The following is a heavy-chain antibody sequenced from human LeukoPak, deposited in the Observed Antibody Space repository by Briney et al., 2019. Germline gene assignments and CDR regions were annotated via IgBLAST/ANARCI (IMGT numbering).Heavy chain of an antibody. CDR3: ARDRDGWGSVVL. V-gene: IGHV4-61*02. CDR2: IYTSGST. CDR1: GGSISSSSYY. D-gene: IGHD5-24*01. Sequence: PSETLSLTCTVSGGSISSSSYYWSWIRQPAGKGLEWIGRIYTSGSTNYNPSLKSRVTMSVDTSKNQFSLKLSSVTAADTAVYYCARDRDGWGSVVLWGQGTLVTVSS. J-gene: IGHJ4*02.